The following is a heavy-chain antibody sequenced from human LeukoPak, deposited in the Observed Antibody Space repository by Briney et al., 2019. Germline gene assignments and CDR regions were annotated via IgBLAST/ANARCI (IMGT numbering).Heavy chain of an antibody. V-gene: IGHV3-74*01. D-gene: IGHD6-13*01. CDR1: GFTFSSFW. CDR3: ASAGRVGDIFDI. CDR2: INSGGSSI. Sequence: GGSLRLSCAASGFTFSSFWMYWVRQAPGKGLVWVSRINSGGSSIGYADSVKGRFTISRDNAKNTLSLQMDSLRAEDTVVYFCASAGRVGDIFDIWGQGTMVTVSS. J-gene: IGHJ3*02.